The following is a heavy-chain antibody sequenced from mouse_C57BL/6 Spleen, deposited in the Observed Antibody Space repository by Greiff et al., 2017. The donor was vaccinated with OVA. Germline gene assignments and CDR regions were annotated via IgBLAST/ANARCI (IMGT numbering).Heavy chain of an antibody. D-gene: IGHD2-3*01. CDR1: GFSLSTSGMG. CDR2: SDGEEDK. Sequence: QVTLKESGPGILQSSQTLSLTCSFSGFSLSTSGMGVSWIRQPSGKGLEGMEHSDGEEDKRYNPSLKSRLTISKDTSRNQVFLKITSVDTADTATYYCARRIIYDGYYNYAMDYWGQGTSVTVSS. CDR3: ARRIIYDGYYNYAMDY. J-gene: IGHJ4*01. V-gene: IGHV8-12*01.